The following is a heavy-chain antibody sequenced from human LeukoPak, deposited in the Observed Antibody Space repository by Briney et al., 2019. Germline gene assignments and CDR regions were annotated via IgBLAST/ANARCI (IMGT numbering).Heavy chain of an antibody. Sequence: PGGSLRLSCAASGFTFSDYYMRWIRQAPGKGLEWISYITSSSSDTNYADSVKGRFTISRDNAKKALYLQMNSLRAEDTAVYYCARDYDILTGYFRGGFDYWGQGTLVTVSS. CDR1: GFTFSDYY. J-gene: IGHJ4*02. D-gene: IGHD3-9*01. V-gene: IGHV3-11*05. CDR2: ITSSSSDT. CDR3: ARDYDILTGYFRGGFDY.